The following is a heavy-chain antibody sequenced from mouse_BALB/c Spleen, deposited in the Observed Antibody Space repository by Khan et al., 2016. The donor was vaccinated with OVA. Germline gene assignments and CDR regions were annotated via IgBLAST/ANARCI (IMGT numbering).Heavy chain of an antibody. CDR3: AGDRGCIHRGFAY. V-gene: IGHV2-6-7*01. J-gene: IGHJ3*01. Sequence: QVQLKESGPGLVAPSQSLSITCTVSGFSLTDYNVNWVRQPPGKGLEWPGMIWGDGSTDYNSALKSRLSISKDNFKSQVFLKMHSLQTDDTARYYCAGDRGCIHRGFAYWGRGTLVTVSA. CDR2: IWGDGST. D-gene: IGHD3-3*01. CDR1: GFSLTDYN.